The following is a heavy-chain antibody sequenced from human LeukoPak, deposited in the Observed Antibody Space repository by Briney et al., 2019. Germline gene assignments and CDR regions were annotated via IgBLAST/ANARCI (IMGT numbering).Heavy chain of an antibody. CDR3: ARVYYGSGSYRWFDP. J-gene: IGHJ5*02. CDR1: GFTFSSYS. Sequence: PGGSLRLSCAASGFTFSSYSMNWVRQAPGKGLEWVSSISSSGYIYYADSVKGRFTISRDNAKNSLYLQMNSLRAEDTAVYYCARVYYGSGSYRWFDPWGQGTLVTVSS. V-gene: IGHV3-21*04. D-gene: IGHD3-10*01. CDR2: ISSSGYI.